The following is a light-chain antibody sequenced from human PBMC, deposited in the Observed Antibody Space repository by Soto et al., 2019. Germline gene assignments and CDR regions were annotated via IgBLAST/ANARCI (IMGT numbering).Light chain of an antibody. CDR3: TSYAGGNNV. Sequence: QSALTQPPSASGSPGQSVTISCTGTSSDVGGYNYVSWYQQHPGKVPKLMVYEVNKRPSGVPDRFSGSKSGNTASLTVAVLQAEDEAEYYCTSYAGGNNVFGSGTKLIVL. CDR1: SSDVGGYNY. V-gene: IGLV2-8*01. CDR2: EVN. J-gene: IGLJ1*01.